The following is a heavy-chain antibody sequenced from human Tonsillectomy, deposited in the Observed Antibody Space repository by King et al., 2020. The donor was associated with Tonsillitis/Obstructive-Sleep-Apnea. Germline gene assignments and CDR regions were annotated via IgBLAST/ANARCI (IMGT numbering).Heavy chain of an antibody. CDR2: IYYSGST. CDR1: GGSISSSY. CDR3: ARDMVLEAEGDAFDI. V-gene: IGHV4-59*01. J-gene: IGHJ3*02. Sequence: QLQESGPGLVKPSETLFLTCTVSGGSISSSYWSWIRQPPGKGLEWIGYIYYSGSTNYNPSLKRRVTISVDTSKHQFSLRLSSVTAAATAGYYYARDMVLEAEGDAFDIWGQGTMVTVSS. D-gene: IGHD2-8*01.